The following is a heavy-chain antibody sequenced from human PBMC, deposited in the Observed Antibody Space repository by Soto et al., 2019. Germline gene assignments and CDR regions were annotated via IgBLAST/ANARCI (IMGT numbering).Heavy chain of an antibody. J-gene: IGHJ6*03. D-gene: IGHD3-16*01. CDR3: ARGGRYYYMDV. CDR2: ISSDGSST. V-gene: IGHV3-74*01. Sequence: EAQLVESGGGLVQPGGSLRLSCVASGFTFSSSWMHWVRQVPGKGLVWVSRISSDGSSTTYADSVKGRFTISRDNAKNTLYLQMNSLGAEDTAVYYCARGGRYYYMDVWGKGTTVTVSS. CDR1: GFTFSSSW.